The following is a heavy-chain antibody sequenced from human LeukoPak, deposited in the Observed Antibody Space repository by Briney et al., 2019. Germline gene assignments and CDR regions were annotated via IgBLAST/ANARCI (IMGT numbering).Heavy chain of an antibody. CDR1: DGSISSGNYY. Sequence: SETLSLTCTVSDGSISSGNYYWTWIRQPAGKRLEWVGRISPSGTTNYHPSLESRVTLSLETSTNQFSLNLRSVTAANTGIYYCATSAFASKFDSWGHGTLVTVSS. CDR2: ISPSGTT. CDR3: ATSAFASKFDS. D-gene: IGHD2-2*01. J-gene: IGHJ5*01. V-gene: IGHV4-61*02.